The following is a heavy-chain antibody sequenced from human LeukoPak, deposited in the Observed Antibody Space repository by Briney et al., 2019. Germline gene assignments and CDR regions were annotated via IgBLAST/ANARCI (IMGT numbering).Heavy chain of an antibody. Sequence: PGGSLRLSCAASGFTFSSYWMSWVRQAPGKGLEWVANIRQDGSEKYYVDSVKGRFTISRDNAKNSLYLQMNGLRAEDTAVYYCARDSSGYYSNWFDPWGQGTLVTVSS. CDR1: GFTFSSYW. J-gene: IGHJ5*02. CDR2: IRQDGSEK. V-gene: IGHV3-7*01. D-gene: IGHD3-22*01. CDR3: ARDSSGYYSNWFDP.